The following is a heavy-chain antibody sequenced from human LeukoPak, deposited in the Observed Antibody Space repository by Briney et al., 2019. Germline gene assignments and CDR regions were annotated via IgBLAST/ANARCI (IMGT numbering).Heavy chain of an antibody. CDR2: ISGSGGST. D-gene: IGHD3-10*01. CDR3: AKESELLWFGELSYFDY. CDR1: GFTFSSYA. J-gene: IGHJ4*02. Sequence: GGSLRLSCAASGFTFSSYAMSWVRQAPGKGLEWVSAISGSGGSTYCADSVKGRFTISRDNSKNTLYLQMNSLRAEDTAVYYCAKESELLWFGELSYFDYWGQGTLVTVSS. V-gene: IGHV3-23*01.